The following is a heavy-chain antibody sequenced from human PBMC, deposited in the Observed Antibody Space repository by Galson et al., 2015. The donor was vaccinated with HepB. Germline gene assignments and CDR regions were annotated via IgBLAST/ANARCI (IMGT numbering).Heavy chain of an antibody. J-gene: IGHJ4*02. V-gene: IGHV3-53*01. CDR1: GSTVSSNH. D-gene: IGHD2-8*01. CDR2: IYSGGST. Sequence: SLRLSCAASGSTVSSNHMSWVRQAPGKGLEWVSVIYSGGSTYYADSVKGRFTISRDNSKNTLYLQMNSLRAEDTAVYYCARDGEYCTNGVCYGNDYWGQGTLVTVSS. CDR3: ARDGEYCTNGVCYGNDY.